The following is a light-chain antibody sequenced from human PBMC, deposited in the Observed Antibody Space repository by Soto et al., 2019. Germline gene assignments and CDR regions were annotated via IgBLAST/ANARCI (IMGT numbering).Light chain of an antibody. J-gene: IGKJ3*01. V-gene: IGKV3-20*01. CDR3: QQFGSSPRFT. CDR2: GAS. Sequence: EIVLTQSPGTLSLSPGERATLSCRASQSINSRYLAWYQQKPGQAPRLLIYGASSRATGIPDRFSGSGSGTDFTLNISRLEPEDFAVYYCQQFGSSPRFTFGPGTKVDIK. CDR1: QSINSRY.